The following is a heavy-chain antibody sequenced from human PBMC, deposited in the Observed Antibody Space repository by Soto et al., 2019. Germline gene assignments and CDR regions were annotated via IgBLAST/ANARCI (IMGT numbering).Heavy chain of an antibody. CDR1: GFTFGDYA. V-gene: IGHV3-49*03. Sequence: PGGSLRLSCTASGFTFGDYAMSWFRQAPGKGLEWVGFIRSKAYGGTTEYAASVKGRFTISRDDSQSIAYLQMNSLKTEDTAVYYCTREVRLYCSGGSCYSRPSNYWGQGTLVTVSS. CDR2: IRSKAYGGTT. CDR3: TREVRLYCSGGSCYSRPSNY. D-gene: IGHD2-15*01. J-gene: IGHJ4*02.